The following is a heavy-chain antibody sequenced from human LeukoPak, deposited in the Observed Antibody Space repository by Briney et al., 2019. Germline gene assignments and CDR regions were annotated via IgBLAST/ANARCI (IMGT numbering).Heavy chain of an antibody. CDR2: VNPNSGGT. Sequence: ASVKLSCKASGYTFTGYYMHWVRQAPGQGLEGMGWVNPNSGGTNYAQKFQGRVTMTRDTSISTAYMELSRLRSDDTAVYYCARDYMDYYDSSGYVTFDCWGQGTLVTVSS. V-gene: IGHV1-2*02. CDR1: GYTFTGYY. CDR3: ARDYMDYYDSSGYVTFDC. D-gene: IGHD3-22*01. J-gene: IGHJ4*02.